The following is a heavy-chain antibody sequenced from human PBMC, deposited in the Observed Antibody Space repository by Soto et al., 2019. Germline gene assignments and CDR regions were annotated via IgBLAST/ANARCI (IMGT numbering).Heavy chain of an antibody. V-gene: IGHV3-23*01. CDR3: AKGGASGWYYFDY. CDR2: ISGSGGST. J-gene: IGHJ4*02. CDR1: GFTFSSYS. Sequence: PGGSLRLSCAASGFTFSSYSISWVRQAPWKGLEWVSAISGSGGSTYYADSVKGRFTISRDNSKNTLYLQMNSLRAEDTAVYYCAKGGASGWYYFDYGGQGTLVTVS. D-gene: IGHD6-19*01.